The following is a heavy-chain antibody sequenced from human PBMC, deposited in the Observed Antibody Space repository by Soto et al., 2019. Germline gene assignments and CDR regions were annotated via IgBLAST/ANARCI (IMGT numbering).Heavy chain of an antibody. V-gene: IGHV3-13*01. Sequence: GGSLRLSCEASGFTFSGFDMHWVRQPTGKGLEWVSSIRTASDTFYAVADKGRFTISRDNAKISLSLQVNNLRARDMAVYFCAKSQEIGTHFFDSWGQGTQVTVSS. J-gene: IGHJ4*02. CDR2: IRTASDT. CDR3: AKSQEIGTHFFDS. D-gene: IGHD6-13*01. CDR1: GFTFSGFD.